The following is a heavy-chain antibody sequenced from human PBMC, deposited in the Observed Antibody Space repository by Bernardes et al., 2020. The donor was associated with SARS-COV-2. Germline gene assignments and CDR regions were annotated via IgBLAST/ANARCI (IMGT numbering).Heavy chain of an antibody. V-gene: IGHV1-18*01. CDR1: GYNFLTYG. Sequence: AAAKVSCKTSGYNFLTYGVSWVRQAPGQGLEWMGWINTHNDTTTSAPNFRARVTMTTDTSTTTAYMELRGLTSDDTAVYYCARFRIVGATSYYGMDVWGQGTTVTVSS. J-gene: IGHJ6*02. CDR3: ARFRIVGATSYYGMDV. CDR2: INTHNDTT. D-gene: IGHD1-26*01.